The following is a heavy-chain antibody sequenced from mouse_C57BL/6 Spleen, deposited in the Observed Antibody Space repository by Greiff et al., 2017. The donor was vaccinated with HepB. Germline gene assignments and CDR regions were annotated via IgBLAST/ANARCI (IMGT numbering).Heavy chain of an antibody. CDR3: TRGIYYGNYWYFDV. V-gene: IGHV1-15*01. CDR2: IDPETGGT. Sequence: QVQLQQSGAELVRPGASVTLSCKASGYTFTDYEMHWVKQTPVHGLEWIGAIDPETGGTAYNQKFKGKAILTADKSSSTAYMELRSLTSEDSAVYYCTRGIYYGNYWYFDVWGTGTTVTVSS. J-gene: IGHJ1*03. D-gene: IGHD2-1*01. CDR1: GYTFTDYE.